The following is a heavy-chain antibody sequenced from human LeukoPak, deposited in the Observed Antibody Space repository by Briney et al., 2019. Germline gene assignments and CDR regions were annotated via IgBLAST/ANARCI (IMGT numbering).Heavy chain of an antibody. V-gene: IGHV3-74*01. CDR2: INVDGSVK. J-gene: IGHJ4*02. CDR1: GFTFSNYW. CDR3: VRDLILVDTPGDDFDY. D-gene: IGHD4-23*01. Sequence: GGSLRLSCAASGFTFSNYWMHWVRQVPGKGLVWVSRINVDGSVKSYADSVKGRFTISRDNAKNTVSLQMNSLRAEDTAVYYCVRDLILVDTPGDDFDYWGQGALVTVPS.